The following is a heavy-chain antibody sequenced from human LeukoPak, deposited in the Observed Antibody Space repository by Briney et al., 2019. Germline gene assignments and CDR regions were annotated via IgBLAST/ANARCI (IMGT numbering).Heavy chain of an antibody. V-gene: IGHV4-59*01. CDR3: AIGVEMATILVGL. CDR2: IYYSGST. Sequence: SETLSLTCTVSGGSISTYYWSWIRQPPGKGLEWIGHIYYSGSTNYNPSLKSRVTISVDTSKNQFSLKLSSVTAADTAVYYCAIGVEMATILVGLWGLGTLVTVSS. J-gene: IGHJ4*02. D-gene: IGHD5-24*01. CDR1: GGSISTYY.